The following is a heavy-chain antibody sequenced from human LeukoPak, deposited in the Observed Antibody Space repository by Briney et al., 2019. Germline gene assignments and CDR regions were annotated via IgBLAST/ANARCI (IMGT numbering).Heavy chain of an antibody. V-gene: IGHV3-7*01. Sequence: GGSLRLSCVVSGLTFSDYWMSWVRQAPGKGLEWVANIKQDGSEKYYVDSVKGRFTISRDNAKNSLYLQMNSLRAEDTAVYYCANYCSGGSCYHGSFDYWGQGTLVTVSS. CDR2: IKQDGSEK. D-gene: IGHD2-15*01. J-gene: IGHJ4*02. CDR1: GLTFSDYW. CDR3: ANYCSGGSCYHGSFDY.